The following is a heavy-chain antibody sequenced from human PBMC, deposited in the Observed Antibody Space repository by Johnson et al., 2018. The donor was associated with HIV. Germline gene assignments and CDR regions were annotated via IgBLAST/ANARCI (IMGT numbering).Heavy chain of an antibody. Sequence: QVQRVESRGGVVQPGRSLRLSCAASGSTFHSYAMHWVRQAPGKGLEWVAVISYDGSNKYYADSVKGRFTISRDNSKNTLYLQMNSLRAEDTAVYYCARIDYSNYEEAFDIWGQGTMVTVSS. D-gene: IGHD4-11*01. V-gene: IGHV3-30*14. CDR2: ISYDGSNK. CDR1: GSTFHSYA. CDR3: ARIDYSNYEEAFDI. J-gene: IGHJ3*02.